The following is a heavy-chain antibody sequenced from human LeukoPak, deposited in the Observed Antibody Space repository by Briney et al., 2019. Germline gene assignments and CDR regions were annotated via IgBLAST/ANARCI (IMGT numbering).Heavy chain of an antibody. V-gene: IGHV4-59*12. CDR3: ARGWPGGYEDY. D-gene: IGHD5-12*01. Sequence: SETLSLTCTVSAGSISSYYCSWIRQPPGKVLEWIGSTYYSGSTNYNRSLKSRVTISVDTSKNQFTLKLSSVTAADTAVYYCARGWPGGYEDYWGQGTLVTVSS. J-gene: IGHJ4*02. CDR1: AGSISSYY. CDR2: TYYSGST.